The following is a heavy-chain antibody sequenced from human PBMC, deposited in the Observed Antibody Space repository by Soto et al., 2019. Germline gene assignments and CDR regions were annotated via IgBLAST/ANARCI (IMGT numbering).Heavy chain of an antibody. CDR1: GFTFSNYY. D-gene: IGHD3-3*01. Sequence: QVQLVESGGGLVKPGGSLRLSCAASGFTFSNYYMSWIRQALGKGLEWVSYITSSGSTFYYADSVKGRFTISRDKAKNSLYLQMNSLRAEDTAVYYCARATDFWSHMDVWGQGTTVTGSS. J-gene: IGHJ6*02. CDR3: ARATDFWSHMDV. CDR2: ITSSGSTF. V-gene: IGHV3-11*01.